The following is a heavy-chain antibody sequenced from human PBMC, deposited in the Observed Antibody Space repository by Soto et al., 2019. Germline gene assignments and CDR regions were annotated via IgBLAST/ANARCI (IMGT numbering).Heavy chain of an antibody. Sequence: EVQLVESGGGLVQPGGSLRLSCAASGFTFSISWMHWVRQAPGKGLVWVSRIESDGRGTSYADSVKGRFTISRDNANNTLYLQMNSLRAEDTAVYNCARDNMKGRFDPWGQGTLVTVSS. J-gene: IGHJ5*02. CDR2: IESDGRGT. CDR3: ARDNMKGRFDP. CDR1: GFTFSISW. D-gene: IGHD3-16*01. V-gene: IGHV3-74*01.